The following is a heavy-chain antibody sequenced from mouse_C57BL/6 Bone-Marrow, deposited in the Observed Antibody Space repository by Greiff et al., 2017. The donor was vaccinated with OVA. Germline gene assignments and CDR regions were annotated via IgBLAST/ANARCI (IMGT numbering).Heavy chain of an antibody. J-gene: IGHJ3*01. D-gene: IGHD2-3*01. CDR2: ISDGGSYT. Sequence: EVKVEESGGGLVKPGGSLKLSCAASGFTFSSYAMSWVRQTPEKRLEWVATISDGGSYTYYPDNVKGRFTISRDNAKNNLYLQMSQLKAEDTAMYYCARAPHGYDGYPPFAYWGQGTLVTVSA. CDR1: GFTFSSYA. V-gene: IGHV5-4*03. CDR3: ARAPHGYDGYPPFAY.